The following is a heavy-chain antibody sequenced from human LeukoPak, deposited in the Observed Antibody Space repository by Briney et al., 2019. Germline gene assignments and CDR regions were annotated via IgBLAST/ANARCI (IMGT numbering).Heavy chain of an antibody. CDR3: ASGVGAGATDY. CDR2: IHYVA. CDR1: GASISSGTCS. V-gene: IGHV4-39*07. Sequence: SETLSLTCSVSGASISSGTCSWGWIRQSPGKGLEWIASIHYVANSRVTISVDASNNRFSLELSSVTAADTAVYFCASGVGAGATDYWGQGIHVTVSS. J-gene: IGHJ4*02. D-gene: IGHD4/OR15-4a*01.